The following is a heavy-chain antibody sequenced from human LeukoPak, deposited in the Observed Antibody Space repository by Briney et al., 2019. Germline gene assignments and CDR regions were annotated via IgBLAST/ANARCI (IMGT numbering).Heavy chain of an antibody. Sequence: RGESLKISCKGSGYSFTSYWIGWVRQMPGKGLEWMGIIYPGDSDTRYSPSFQGQVTISADKSISTAYLQWSSLKASDTAMYYCARRYYDFWSGPNWFDPWGQGTLVTVSS. CDR3: ARRYYDFWSGPNWFDP. V-gene: IGHV5-51*01. CDR2: IYPGDSDT. J-gene: IGHJ5*02. D-gene: IGHD3-3*01. CDR1: GYSFTSYW.